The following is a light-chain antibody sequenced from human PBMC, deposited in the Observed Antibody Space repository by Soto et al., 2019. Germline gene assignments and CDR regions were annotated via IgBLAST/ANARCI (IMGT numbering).Light chain of an antibody. Sequence: DIQMTQSPFTLSASLGDRVTITCRASQSISSWLAWFQQKPGKAPRLLIYDASSLERGVPSRFSGSGSETEFTLTISSLQPDDFATYYCQQYNSYSLTFGQGTKVDIK. CDR3: QQYNSYSLT. V-gene: IGKV1-5*01. CDR2: DAS. CDR1: QSISSW. J-gene: IGKJ1*01.